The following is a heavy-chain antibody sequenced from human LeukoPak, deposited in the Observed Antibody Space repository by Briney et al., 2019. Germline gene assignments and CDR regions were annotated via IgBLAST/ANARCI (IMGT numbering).Heavy chain of an antibody. V-gene: IGHV4-4*07. CDR3: AKDSSTWGNLAGHFDS. D-gene: IGHD6-13*01. J-gene: IGHJ4*02. CDR2: FYASGTT. Sequence: SETLSLTCTVSGGSIVSHYWNWIRQPAGRGLEWIGRFYASGTTNTSPSLKSRVTMSVDTSKNQFSLKLSSVTAADTAVYYCAKDSSTWGNLAGHFDSWGQGTLVTVSS. CDR1: GGSIVSHY.